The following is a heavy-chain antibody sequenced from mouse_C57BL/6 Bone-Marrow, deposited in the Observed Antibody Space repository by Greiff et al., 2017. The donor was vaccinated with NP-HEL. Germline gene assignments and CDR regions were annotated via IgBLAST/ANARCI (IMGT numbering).Heavy chain of an antibody. J-gene: IGHJ3*01. Sequence: DVKLQESGPELVKPGASVKISCKASGYSFTGYYMNWVKQSPEKSLEWIGEINPSTGGTTYNQKFKAKATLTVDKSSSTAYMQLKSLTSEDSAVYYCAREEGGVFFAYWGQGTLVTVSA. CDR2: INPSTGGT. CDR3: AREEGGVFFAY. V-gene: IGHV1-42*01. D-gene: IGHD1-1*02. CDR1: GYSFTGYY.